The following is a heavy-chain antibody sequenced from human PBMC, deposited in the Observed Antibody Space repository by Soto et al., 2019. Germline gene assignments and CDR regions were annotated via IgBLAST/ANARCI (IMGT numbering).Heavy chain of an antibody. CDR1: GYTFTSDD. CDR3: AREGVRGMDV. D-gene: IGHD3-16*01. J-gene: IGHJ6*02. Sequence: QVQLVQSGAEVKKPGASVKVYCKASGYTFTSDDINWVRQATGQGLEWMGWMNTNSGNTGYAQKFQGRITITRNTSISTAYMERSSLRAEDTAVYYCAREGVRGMDVWGQGTTVTFSS. V-gene: IGHV1-8*01. CDR2: MNTNSGNT.